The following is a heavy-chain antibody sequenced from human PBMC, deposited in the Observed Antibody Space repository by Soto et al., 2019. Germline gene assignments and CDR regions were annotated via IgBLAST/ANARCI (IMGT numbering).Heavy chain of an antibody. V-gene: IGHV1-46*01. CDR2: INHSGGST. J-gene: IGHJ4*02. CDR1: GYTFTSYY. D-gene: IGHD3-22*01. Sequence: GASVKVSCKASGYTFTSYYMHWVRQAPGQGLEWMGIINHSGGSTSYAQKFQGRVTMTRDTSTSTVYMELSSLRSEDTAVYYCARGRVYYYDSSGYSYYFDYWGQGTLVTSPQ. CDR3: ARGRVYYYDSSGYSYYFDY.